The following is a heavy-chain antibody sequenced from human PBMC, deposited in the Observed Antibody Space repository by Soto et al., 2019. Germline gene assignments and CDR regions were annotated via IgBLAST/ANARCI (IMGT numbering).Heavy chain of an antibody. J-gene: IGHJ3*02. CDR1: GYTFSEYS. Sequence: PWGSLRLSCAASGYTFSEYSMNWVRQAPGKGLEWVSYFGTSRKYIFYADSVRGRFTISRDDAKNSLYLQLNSLRDEDTAVYYCVRDRDWAFDIWGQGTMVTVSS. CDR3: VRDRDWAFDI. D-gene: IGHD3-9*01. CDR2: FGTSRKYI. V-gene: IGHV3-48*02.